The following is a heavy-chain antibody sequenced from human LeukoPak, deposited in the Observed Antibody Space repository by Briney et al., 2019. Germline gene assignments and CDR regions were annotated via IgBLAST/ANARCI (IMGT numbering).Heavy chain of an antibody. Sequence: PGGSLRLSCAASGFTFDDYGMSWVRQAPGKGLEWVSGINWNGGSTGYADSVKGRFTISRDNAKSSLYLQMNSLRAEDTALYYCAREGHNYYDSSGYYPGGFDYWGQGTLVTVSS. V-gene: IGHV3-20*04. CDR2: INWNGGST. CDR1: GFTFDDYG. D-gene: IGHD3-22*01. J-gene: IGHJ4*02. CDR3: AREGHNYYDSSGYYPGGFDY.